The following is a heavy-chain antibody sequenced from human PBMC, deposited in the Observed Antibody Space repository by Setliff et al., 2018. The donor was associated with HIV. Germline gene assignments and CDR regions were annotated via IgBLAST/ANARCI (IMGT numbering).Heavy chain of an antibody. CDR2: IYYSGST. Sequence: SETLSLTCTVSGGSISSSSSYWGWIRQSPGKGLEWIGSIYYSGSTYYNPSLKSRVTISVDTSKNQFSLKLSSVTAADTAVYYCARHYFDSGSPFNFWGQGAPVTVSS. CDR3: ARHYFDSGSPFNF. D-gene: IGHD3-10*01. V-gene: IGHV4-39*07. J-gene: IGHJ4*02. CDR1: GGSISSSSSY.